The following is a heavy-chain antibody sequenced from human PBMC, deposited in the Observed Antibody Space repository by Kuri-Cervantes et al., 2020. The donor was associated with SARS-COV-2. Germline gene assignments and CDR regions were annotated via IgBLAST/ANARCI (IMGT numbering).Heavy chain of an antibody. J-gene: IGHJ4*02. CDR2: ISAYNGNT. CDR1: GYTFTSYG. Sequence: ASVKVSCKASGYTFTSYGISWVRQAPGQGLEWMGWISAYNGNTNYAQKFQGRVTITADESTSTAYMELRSLRSDDTAVYYCARGRETYDFWSGYYHHSMSDYWGQGTLVTVSS. V-gene: IGHV1-18*01. CDR3: ARGRETYDFWSGYYHHSMSDY. D-gene: IGHD3-3*01.